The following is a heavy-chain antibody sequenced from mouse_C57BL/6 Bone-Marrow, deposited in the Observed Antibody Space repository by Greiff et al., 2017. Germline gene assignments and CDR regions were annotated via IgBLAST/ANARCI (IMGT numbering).Heavy chain of an antibody. CDR1: GYAFSSSW. V-gene: IGHV1-82*01. Sequence: QVQLKQSGPELVKPGASVKISCKASGYAFSSSWMNWVKQRPGKGLEWIGRTYPGDGDTNYNGKFKGKATLTADKSSSTAYMQLSSLISEDSAVYFCAIYERFAYWGQGTLVTVSA. CDR3: AIYERFAY. CDR2: TYPGDGDT. D-gene: IGHD1-3*01. J-gene: IGHJ3*01.